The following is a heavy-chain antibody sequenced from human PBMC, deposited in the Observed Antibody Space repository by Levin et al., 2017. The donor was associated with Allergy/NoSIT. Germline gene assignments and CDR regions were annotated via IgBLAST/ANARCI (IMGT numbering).Heavy chain of an antibody. CDR1: GFSFSDAW. J-gene: IGHJ1*01. CDR2: IKSKTDGGTT. D-gene: IGHD2-15*01. Sequence: GGSLRLSCAVSGFSFSDAWMSWVRQAPGKGLEWVGRIKSKTDGGTTDYGSPVKGRFTISRDDSKNTLYLQMNSLKTEDTAVYYCTTDGSVCSGGSCYRGDFQHWGQGTLVTVSS. V-gene: IGHV3-15*01. CDR3: TTDGSVCSGGSCYRGDFQH.